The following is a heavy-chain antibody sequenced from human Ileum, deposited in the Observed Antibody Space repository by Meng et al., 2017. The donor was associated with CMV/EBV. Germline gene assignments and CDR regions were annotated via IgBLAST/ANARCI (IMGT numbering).Heavy chain of an antibody. D-gene: IGHD6-25*01. CDR3: ARGAGADH. CDR1: GYIFTNYP. Sequence: NHSCKASGYIFTNYPIHWVRQTPGQGLEWMGWIITSNGTTKYSQRVQHRLTITRDTSANTVYMEVTSLTSEDTATYYCARGAGADHWGQGTLVTVSS. CDR2: IITSNGTT. J-gene: IGHJ4*02. V-gene: IGHV1-3*04.